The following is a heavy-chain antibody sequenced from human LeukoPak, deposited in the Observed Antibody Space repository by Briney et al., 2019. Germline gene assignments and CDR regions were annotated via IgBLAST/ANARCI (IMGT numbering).Heavy chain of an antibody. CDR3: ARDGSAHSYDYVWGSYRYSLDY. D-gene: IGHD3-16*02. J-gene: IGHJ4*02. Sequence: GGSLRLSCAASGFTFSSYSMNWVRQAPGKGLEWVSSISSSSSYIYYADSVKGRFTISRDNAKNSLYLQMNSLRAEDTAVYYCARDGSAHSYDYVWGSYRYSLDYWGQGTLVTVSS. V-gene: IGHV3-21*01. CDR1: GFTFSSYS. CDR2: ISSSSSYI.